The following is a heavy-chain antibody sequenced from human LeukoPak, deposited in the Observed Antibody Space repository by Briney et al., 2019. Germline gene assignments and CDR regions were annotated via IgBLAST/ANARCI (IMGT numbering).Heavy chain of an antibody. CDR2: INTNSGGT. V-gene: IGHV1-2*02. CDR3: ARDRYDILTGPAVYYYYYGMDV. J-gene: IGHJ6*02. D-gene: IGHD3-9*01. CDR1: GYTFTGYY. Sequence: ASVKVSCKASGYTFTGYYMHWVRQAPGQGLEWMGWINTNSGGTNYAQKFQGRVTMTRDTPISTAYMELSRLRSDDTAVYYCARDRYDILTGPAVYYYYYGMDVWGQGTTVTVSS.